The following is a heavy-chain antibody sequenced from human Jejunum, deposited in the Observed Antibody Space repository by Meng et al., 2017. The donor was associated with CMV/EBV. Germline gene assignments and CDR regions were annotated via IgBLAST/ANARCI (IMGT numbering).Heavy chain of an antibody. D-gene: IGHD3-10*01. CDR3: LRGSGGSV. CDR1: GGPISSRSYY. V-gene: IGHV4-39*07. J-gene: IGHJ1*01. Sequence: RPLQESGPGLVKPSETPSLTCTVYGGPISSRSYYWGWIRQPPGKGLEWIGSIYYSGSTYYNPSLKSRVTISVDTSKNQFFLKLSSVTAADTAVYHCLRGSGGSVWGQGTLVTVSS. CDR2: IYYSGST.